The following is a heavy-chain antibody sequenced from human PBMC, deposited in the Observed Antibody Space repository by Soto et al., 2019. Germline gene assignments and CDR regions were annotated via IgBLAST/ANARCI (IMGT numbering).Heavy chain of an antibody. CDR1: GYTFTSYG. CDR2: ISAYNGNT. D-gene: IGHD5-18*01. CDR3: ARVVQLWLIPGGDP. J-gene: IGHJ5*02. Sequence: ASVNVSCKASGYTFTSYGISWVRQAPGQGLEWMGWISAYNGNTNYAQKLQGRVTMTTDTSTSTAYMELRSLRSDDTAVYYCARVVQLWLIPGGDPWGRGTLVTVSS. V-gene: IGHV1-18*04.